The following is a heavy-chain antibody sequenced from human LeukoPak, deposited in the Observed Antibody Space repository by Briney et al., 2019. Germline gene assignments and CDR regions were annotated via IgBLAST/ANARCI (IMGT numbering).Heavy chain of an antibody. CDR1: GFTFSSYS. CDR2: ISSSSSYI. J-gene: IGHJ4*02. CDR3: ARDRGVANISGSYMYFDY. Sequence: GGSLRLSCAASGFTFSSYSMNWVRQAPGKGLEWVSSISSSSSYIYYADSVKGRFTISRDNAKNSLYLQMNSLRAEDTAVYYCARDRGVANISGSYMYFDYWGQGTLVTVSS. D-gene: IGHD3-10*01. V-gene: IGHV3-21*01.